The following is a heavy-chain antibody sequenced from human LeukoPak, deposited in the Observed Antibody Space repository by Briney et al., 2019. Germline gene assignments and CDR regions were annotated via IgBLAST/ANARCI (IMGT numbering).Heavy chain of an antibody. Sequence: PGGSLRLSCAASGFTFSSYAMSWVRQAPGKGLEWVSAISGCGGSTYYADTVKGRFTISRDNSKNTLYLQMNSLRAEDTAVYYCAKPMYYYDSSGYYTTNQYYFDYWGQGTLVTVSS. CDR3: AKPMYYYDSSGYYTTNQYYFDY. D-gene: IGHD3-22*01. V-gene: IGHV3-23*01. CDR2: ISGCGGST. CDR1: GFTFSSYA. J-gene: IGHJ4*02.